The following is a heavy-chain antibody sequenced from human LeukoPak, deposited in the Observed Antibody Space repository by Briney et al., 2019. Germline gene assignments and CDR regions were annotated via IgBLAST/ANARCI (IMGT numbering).Heavy chain of an antibody. CDR3: AKDLNAKYYYDGSGTWDAFDI. D-gene: IGHD3-22*01. Sequence: AGGSLRLSCAASGFTFSSYAMSWVRQAPGKGLEWVSAISGSGGSTYYADSVKGRFTISRDNSKNTLYLQMNSLRAEDTAVYYCAKDLNAKYYYDGSGTWDAFDIWGQGTMVTVSS. CDR1: GFTFSSYA. J-gene: IGHJ3*02. V-gene: IGHV3-23*01. CDR2: ISGSGGST.